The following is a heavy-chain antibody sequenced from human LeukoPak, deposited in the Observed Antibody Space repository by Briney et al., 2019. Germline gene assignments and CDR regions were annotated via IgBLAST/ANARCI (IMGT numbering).Heavy chain of an antibody. J-gene: IGHJ4*02. V-gene: IGHV5-51*01. CDR2: MYPGDSGT. CDR3: ARRYGDYVDY. CDR1: GYSFTNYW. D-gene: IGHD4-17*01. Sequence: GESLKISCKGSGYSFTNYWIGWVRQMPGKGLEWMGVMYPGDSGTRYSPSFQGQVTISADKSISTAYLQWSSLKASDTAIYYCARRYGDYVDYWGQGTLVTVSS.